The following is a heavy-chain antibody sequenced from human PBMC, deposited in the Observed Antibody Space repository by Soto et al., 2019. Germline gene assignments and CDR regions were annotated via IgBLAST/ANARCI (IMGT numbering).Heavy chain of an antibody. V-gene: IGHV3-33*01. CDR2: IWYDGSNK. Sequence: QVQLVESGGGVVQPGRSLRLSCAASGFTFSSYGMHWVRQAPGKGLEWVAVIWYDGSNKYYADSVKGRFTISRDNSKNTLYLQMNSLRAEDTAVYYCARDACSGGSCYSMSGMDVWGQGTTVTVSS. CDR1: GFTFSSYG. CDR3: ARDACSGGSCYSMSGMDV. D-gene: IGHD2-15*01. J-gene: IGHJ6*02.